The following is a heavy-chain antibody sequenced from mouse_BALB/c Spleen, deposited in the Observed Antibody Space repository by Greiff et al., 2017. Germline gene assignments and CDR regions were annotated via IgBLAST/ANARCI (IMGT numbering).Heavy chain of an antibody. J-gene: IGHJ1*01. Sequence: VQLKQSGAELAKPGASVKMSCKASGYIFISYWMHWVKQRPGQGLEWIGYINPSTGYTEYNQKFKDKAILTADKSSSTAYMQLSSLTSEDSAVYYCARGDYYGSSSYWYFDVWGAGTTVTVSS. D-gene: IGHD1-1*01. CDR2: INPSTGYT. CDR1: GYIFISYW. V-gene: IGHV1-7*01. CDR3: ARGDYYGSSSYWYFDV.